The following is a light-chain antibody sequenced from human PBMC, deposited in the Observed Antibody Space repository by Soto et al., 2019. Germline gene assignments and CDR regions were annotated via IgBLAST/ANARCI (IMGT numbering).Light chain of an antibody. CDR1: QSVRSN. CDR3: QQYENSPIT. V-gene: IGKV3-20*01. Sequence: EIVLTQSPGTLSLSPGERAILSCRASQSVRSNLAWYQQKPGQAPRLLIYGASSRATGIPDRFSGTGSETDFTLTINRLEPEDFAVYYCQQYENSPITFGQGTRLEIK. CDR2: GAS. J-gene: IGKJ5*01.